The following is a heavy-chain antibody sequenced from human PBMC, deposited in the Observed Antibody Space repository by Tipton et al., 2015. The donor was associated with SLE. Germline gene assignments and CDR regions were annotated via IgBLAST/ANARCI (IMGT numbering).Heavy chain of an antibody. Sequence: LRLSCTISGASITSYYWSWIRQPPGKGLEWIGCIFYSETTNYNPSLKSRLTISVDTSKNQFSLRLNSVTAADTAVYYCARDPNFGDPGTFDYWGQGTLVTVSS. V-gene: IGHV4-59*01. CDR1: GASITSYY. CDR3: ARDPNFGDPGTFDY. J-gene: IGHJ4*02. CDR2: IFYSETT. D-gene: IGHD4-17*01.